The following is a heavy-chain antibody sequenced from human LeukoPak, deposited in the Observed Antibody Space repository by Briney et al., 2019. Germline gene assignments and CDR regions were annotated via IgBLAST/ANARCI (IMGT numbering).Heavy chain of an antibody. CDR1: GFTFSNYA. J-gene: IGHJ4*02. V-gene: IGHV3-23*01. CDR2: VSGSGGTT. CDR3: AKRICSGAACYYAFYFDF. Sequence: PGWSLRLSCAASGFTFSNYAMSWVRQAPGKGLEWVSAVSGSGGTTYYADSVKGRFAISRDNSKNTLYLQMSSLRAEDTAVYYCAKRICSGAACYYAFYFDFWGQGTLVTVSS. D-gene: IGHD2-15*01.